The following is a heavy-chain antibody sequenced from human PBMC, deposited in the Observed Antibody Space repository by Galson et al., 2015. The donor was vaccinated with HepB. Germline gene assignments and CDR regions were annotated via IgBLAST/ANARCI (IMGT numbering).Heavy chain of an antibody. V-gene: IGHV1-69*04. Sequence: SVKVSCKASGGTFSSYAISWVRQAPGQGLEWMGRIIPILGIANYAQKFQGRVTITADKSTSTAYMELSSLRSEDTAVYYCARGADDYGDDYWGQGTLVTVSS. CDR3: ARGADDYGDDY. CDR2: IIPILGIA. D-gene: IGHD4-17*01. J-gene: IGHJ4*02. CDR1: GGTFSSYA.